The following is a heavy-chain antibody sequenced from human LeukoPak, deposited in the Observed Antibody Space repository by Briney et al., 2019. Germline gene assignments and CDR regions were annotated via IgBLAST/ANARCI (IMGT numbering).Heavy chain of an antibody. CDR1: GFTFSSYG. D-gene: IGHD2-15*01. J-gene: IGHJ4*02. CDR2: ISYDGSNK. CDR3: TKGCRYCSGGSQDY. Sequence: GGSLRLSCAASGFTFSSYGMHWVRQAPGKGLEWVAIISYDGSNKYYADSVKGRFTISRDNSKNTLYLQMNSLRAEDTAVYYCTKGCRYCSGGSQDYWGQGTLVAVSS. V-gene: IGHV3-30*18.